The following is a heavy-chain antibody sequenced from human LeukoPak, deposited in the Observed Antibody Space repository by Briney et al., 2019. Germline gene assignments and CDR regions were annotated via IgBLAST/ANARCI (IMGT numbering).Heavy chain of an antibody. CDR2: SYYSGSS. CDR3: ARVPTGVYYGGNTDTAFDI. J-gene: IGHJ3*02. D-gene: IGHD4-23*01. CDR1: GGSISSNSYY. Sequence: PSETLSLTCTVSGGSISSNSYYWGWIRQPPGKGLEWIGSSYYSGSSSYNPSLKSRVTISVDTSKNQISLKLSSVTAADTAVYYCARVPTGVYYGGNTDTAFDIWGQGTMVIVSS. V-gene: IGHV4-39*07.